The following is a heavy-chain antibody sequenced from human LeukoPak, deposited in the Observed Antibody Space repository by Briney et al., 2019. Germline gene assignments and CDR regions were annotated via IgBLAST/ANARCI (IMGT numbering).Heavy chain of an antibody. J-gene: IGHJ6*02. CDR2: ISYDGNNK. D-gene: IGHD3-10*01. V-gene: IGHV3-30*18. CDR3: AKDRWFGELSDYYYGMDV. CDR1: GFTFSTYG. Sequence: GGSLRLSCAASGFTFSTYGMHWVRQAPGKGLEWVAVISYDGNNKYYADSVKGRFTTSRDNSKNTLYLQMNSLRAEDTAVYYCAKDRWFGELSDYYYGMDVWGQGTTVTVSS.